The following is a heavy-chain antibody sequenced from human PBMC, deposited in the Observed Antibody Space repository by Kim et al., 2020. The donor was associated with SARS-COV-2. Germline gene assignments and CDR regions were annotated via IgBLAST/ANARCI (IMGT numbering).Heavy chain of an antibody. D-gene: IGHD3-10*01. J-gene: IGHJ6*02. CDR3: AREGYYHGSGTYSPPKYYGMDV. V-gene: IGHV1-18*01. CDR1: GYTFSNYG. CDR2: ISPYNDNT. Sequence: ASVKVSCKTSGYTFSNYGFSWVRQAPGQGLEWMGWISPYNDNTNYVEKFQGRVFMSTDTATRTAYMVLRSLTSDDTAIYYCAREGYYHGSGTYSPPKYYGMDVWGQGTTVIVSS.